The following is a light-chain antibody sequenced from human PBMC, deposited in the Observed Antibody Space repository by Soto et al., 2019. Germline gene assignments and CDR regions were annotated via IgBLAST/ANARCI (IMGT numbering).Light chain of an antibody. CDR3: QQYNSYSGYT. CDR1: QSISSL. V-gene: IGKV1-5*03. CDR2: KAS. J-gene: IGKJ2*01. Sequence: DIQMTQSPSTLSASVGDRVTITCRASQSISSLLAWYQQKPGKAPKLLIYKASSLESEVPSRFSGSGSGTEFTLSISSLQTDDFATYYCQQYNSYSGYTFGQGTKLEIK.